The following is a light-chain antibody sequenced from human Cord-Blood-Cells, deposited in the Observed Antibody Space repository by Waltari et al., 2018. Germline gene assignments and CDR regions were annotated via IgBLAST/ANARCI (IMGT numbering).Light chain of an antibody. CDR3: QQRSNWVT. CDR2: DAS. Sequence: EIVLTQSPATLSLSPGERATLSCRASQSVSSYLAWYQQKPGQAPSLHIYDASNRATGIPARFTGSVSGTDFTLTISSLEPEDFAVYYCQQRSNWVTFGQGTRLEIK. CDR1: QSVSSY. V-gene: IGKV3-11*01. J-gene: IGKJ5*01.